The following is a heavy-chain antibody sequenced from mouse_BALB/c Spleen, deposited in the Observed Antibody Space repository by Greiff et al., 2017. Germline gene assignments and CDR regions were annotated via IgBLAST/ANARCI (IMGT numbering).Heavy chain of an antibody. CDR2: IWWDDDK. Sequence: QVTLKESGPGILQPSQTLSLTCSFSGFSLSTSGMGVGWIRQPSGKGLEWLAHIWWDDDKYYNTALKSGLTISKDTSKNQVFLKIASVDTADTATYYCARTYFGRGYAMDYWGQGTSVTVSS. V-gene: IGHV8-8*01. J-gene: IGHJ4*01. CDR1: GFSLSTSGMG. CDR3: ARTYFGRGYAMDY. D-gene: IGHD1-1*01.